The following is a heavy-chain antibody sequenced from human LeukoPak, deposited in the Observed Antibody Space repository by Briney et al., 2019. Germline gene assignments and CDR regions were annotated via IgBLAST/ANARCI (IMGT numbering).Heavy chain of an antibody. V-gene: IGHV4-59*08. D-gene: IGHD3-16*02. CDR3: ARGPLTFGGVIVPFDY. J-gene: IGHJ4*02. CDR2: IYYSGST. Sequence: SETLSLTCTVSGGSISSYYWSWIRQPPGKGLEWIGYIYYSGSTNYNPSLKSRVTISVDTSKNQFSLKLSSVTAADTAVYYCARGPLTFGGVIVPFDYRGQGTLVTVSS. CDR1: GGSISSYY.